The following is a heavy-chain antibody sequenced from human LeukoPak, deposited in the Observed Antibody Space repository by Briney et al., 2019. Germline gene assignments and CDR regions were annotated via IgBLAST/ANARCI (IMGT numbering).Heavy chain of an antibody. J-gene: IGHJ3*02. V-gene: IGHV4-59*12. CDR2: GYYSGTT. CDR3: AGSGAGDRSDDFDI. Sequence: SESLSLTCTVSGGSISNYYSNWIRQPPGHGLEWIGYGYYSGTTKYNRSLESRVTISVDASKKYFSMILRSVTAVDSAVNCCAGSGAGDRSDDFDIWGQGTMVTVSS. CDR1: GGSISNYY. D-gene: IGHD1-26*01.